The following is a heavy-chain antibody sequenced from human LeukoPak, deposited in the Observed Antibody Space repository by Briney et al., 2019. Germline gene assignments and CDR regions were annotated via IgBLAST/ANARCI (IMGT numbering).Heavy chain of an antibody. CDR1: GFTVSINY. D-gene: IGHD3-10*01. Sequence: GGSLRLSCAASGFTVSINYMSWVRQAPGKGLEWVSVIYSGGSTYYADSVKGRFTISRDNSKNTLYLQMNSLRAEDTAVYYCARSLMVRGVPYYYGMDVWGQGTTVTVSS. CDR3: ARSLMVRGVPYYYGMDV. J-gene: IGHJ6*02. V-gene: IGHV3-66*01. CDR2: IYSGGST.